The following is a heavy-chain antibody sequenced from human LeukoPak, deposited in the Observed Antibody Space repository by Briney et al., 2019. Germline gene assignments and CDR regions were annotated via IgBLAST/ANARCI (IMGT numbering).Heavy chain of an antibody. CDR1: GYTLTELS. D-gene: IGHD6-6*01. Sequence: ASVKVSCKVSGYTLTELSMHWVRQAPGKGLEWMGGFDPEDGETIYAQKFQGRVTMTEDTPTDTAYMELSSLRSEDTAVYYCATESKYSSHPETFDIWGQGTMVTVSS. CDR3: ATESKYSSHPETFDI. J-gene: IGHJ3*02. V-gene: IGHV1-24*01. CDR2: FDPEDGET.